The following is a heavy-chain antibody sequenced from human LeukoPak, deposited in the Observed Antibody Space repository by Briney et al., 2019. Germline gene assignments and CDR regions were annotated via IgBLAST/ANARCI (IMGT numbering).Heavy chain of an antibody. CDR3: AKDRTVGASYWYFDL. V-gene: IGHV3-7*03. CDR2: INSDGSEE. CDR1: GFTFSGFW. Sequence: GGSLRLSCAVSGFTFSGFWMSWSRQAPGKGLEWVASINSDGSEEYYADVVKGRFTISRDSSKNTLFLHMNTLRAEDTAIYYCAKDRTVGASYWYFDLWGRGTLVTVSS. J-gene: IGHJ2*01. D-gene: IGHD1-26*01.